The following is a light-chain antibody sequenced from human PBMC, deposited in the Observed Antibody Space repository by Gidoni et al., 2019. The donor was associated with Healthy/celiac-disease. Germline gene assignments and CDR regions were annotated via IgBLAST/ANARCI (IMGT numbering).Light chain of an antibody. CDR2: YDS. CDR1: NIGSKS. J-gene: IGLJ1*01. CDR3: QVWDSSSDHPYV. V-gene: IGLV3-21*04. Sequence: SYVLPQPPSVSVAPGKTARITRGGNNIGSKSVHWYQQKPGQAPVLVIYYDSDRPSGIPERFSGSNSGNTATLTISRVEAGDEADYYCQVWDSSSDHPYVFGTGTKVTVL.